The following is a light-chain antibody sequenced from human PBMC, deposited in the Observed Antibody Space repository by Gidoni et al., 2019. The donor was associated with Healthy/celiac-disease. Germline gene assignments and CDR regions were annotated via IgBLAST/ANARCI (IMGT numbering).Light chain of an antibody. CDR3: QQYGSSPET. V-gene: IGKV3-20*01. Sequence: EIVLTQSPGTLSLSPGERATLSCRASQSVSSSYVAWYQQKPGQAPRRLIYGASSRATGIPDRCSGRGSGTDFTLTISRLEPEDVAVYYWQQYGSSPETFGQGTKVEIK. J-gene: IGKJ1*01. CDR1: QSVSSSY. CDR2: GAS.